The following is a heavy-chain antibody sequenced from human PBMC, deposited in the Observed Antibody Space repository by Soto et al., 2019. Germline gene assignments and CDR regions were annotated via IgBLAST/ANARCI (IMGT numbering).Heavy chain of an antibody. Sequence: GGSLRLSCAASGFTFSSYAMSWVRQAPGKGLEWVSAISGSGGSTYYADSVKGRFTISRDNSKNTLYLQMNSLRAEDTAVDYCAKGGHGSSWDHCYYYMDVWGKGTTVTVSS. D-gene: IGHD6-13*01. CDR1: GFTFSSYA. V-gene: IGHV3-23*01. CDR2: ISGSGGST. J-gene: IGHJ6*03. CDR3: AKGGHGSSWDHCYYYMDV.